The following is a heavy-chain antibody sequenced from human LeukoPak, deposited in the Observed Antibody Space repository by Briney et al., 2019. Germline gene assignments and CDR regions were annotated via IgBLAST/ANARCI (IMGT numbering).Heavy chain of an antibody. Sequence: GGSLRLSCAASGFTVSRNYMSWVRQAPGKGLEWVSVIYSGGRTYYADSVKGRFTISRDNSKNTLYLQMSRLRAEDTAVYYCARAGPSSSWHQFDYWGQGTLVTVSS. V-gene: IGHV3-66*01. J-gene: IGHJ4*02. CDR2: IYSGGRT. D-gene: IGHD6-13*01. CDR1: GFTVSRNY. CDR3: ARAGPSSSWHQFDY.